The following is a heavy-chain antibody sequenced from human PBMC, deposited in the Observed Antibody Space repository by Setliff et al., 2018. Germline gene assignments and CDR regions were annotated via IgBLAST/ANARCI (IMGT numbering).Heavy chain of an antibody. J-gene: IGHJ4*02. V-gene: IGHV3-21*01. CDR2: ISRSSTYI. CDR1: GFTFSTHS. D-gene: IGHD6-13*01. Sequence: GGSLRLSCAASGFTFSTHSMNWVRQAPGKGLEWVSSISRSSTYIYYADSMKGRFTISRDNAKNSLYLQMNSLRAEDTAVYYCASAGHSGSWFPFDYWGQGTLVTVSS. CDR3: ASAGHSGSWFPFDY.